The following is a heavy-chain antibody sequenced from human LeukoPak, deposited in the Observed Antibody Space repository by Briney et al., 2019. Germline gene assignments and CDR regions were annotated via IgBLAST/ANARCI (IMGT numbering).Heavy chain of an antibody. D-gene: IGHD3-22*01. CDR1: GGSFSGYH. J-gene: IGHJ6*03. CDR2: INPNGST. CDR3: ARGRHDITMILVVMTSVSYYLDV. Sequence: KTSETLSLTCAVYGGSFSGYHWTWIRQSPGKGLEWIGDINPNGSTYYNPSLKSRLTISVDTSKNQFSLKLRSVTAADTAVYYCARGRHDITMILVVMTSVSYYLDVWGKGTTVTVS. V-gene: IGHV4-34*01.